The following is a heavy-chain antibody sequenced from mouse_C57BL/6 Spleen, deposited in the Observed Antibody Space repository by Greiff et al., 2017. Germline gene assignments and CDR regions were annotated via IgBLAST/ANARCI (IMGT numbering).Heavy chain of an antibody. CDR3: ARQGVTTVVADY. Sequence: EVQRVESGGDLVKPGGSLKLSCAASGFTFSSYGMSWVRQTPDKRLEWVATISSGGSYTYYPDSVKGRFTISRDNAKNTLYRQMSSLKSEDTAMYYCARQGVTTVVADYWGQGTTLTVSS. CDR1: GFTFSSYG. CDR2: ISSGGSYT. D-gene: IGHD1-1*01. V-gene: IGHV5-6*01. J-gene: IGHJ2*01.